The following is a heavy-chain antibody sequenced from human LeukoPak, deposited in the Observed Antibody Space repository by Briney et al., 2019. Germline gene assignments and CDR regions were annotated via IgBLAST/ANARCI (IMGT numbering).Heavy chain of an antibody. CDR3: ARGKGYDFWSGYYLDY. V-gene: IGHV1-69*05. Sequence: VASVKVSCKASGYTFTSYGISWVRQAPGQGLEWMGGIIPIFGTANYAQKFQGRVTITTDESTSTAYMELSSLRSEDTAVYYCARGKGYDFWSGYYLDYWGQGTLVTVSS. CDR2: IIPIFGTA. CDR1: GYTFTSYG. J-gene: IGHJ4*02. D-gene: IGHD3-3*01.